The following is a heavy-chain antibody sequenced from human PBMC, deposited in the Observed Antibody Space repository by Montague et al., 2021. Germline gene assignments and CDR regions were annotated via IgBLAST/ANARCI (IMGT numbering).Heavy chain of an antibody. Sequence: SETLSLTCTVSGASITSNIYYWGWIRQSPGKGLEWIGSIYYSGNTFYNPSLKSRITMAVDTSKNQFSLNLSSVTAADTAIYYCARVFSSWYVGWFDPWGQGTLVTVSS. CDR1: GASITSNIYY. D-gene: IGHD6-13*01. V-gene: IGHV4-39*07. J-gene: IGHJ5*02. CDR2: IYYSGNT. CDR3: ARVFSSWYVGWFDP.